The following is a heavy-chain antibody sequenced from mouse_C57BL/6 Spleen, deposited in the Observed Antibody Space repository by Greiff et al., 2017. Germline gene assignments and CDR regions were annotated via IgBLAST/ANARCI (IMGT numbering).Heavy chain of an antibody. J-gene: IGHJ4*01. CDR2: ISYDGSN. V-gene: IGHV3-6*01. CDR3: ARERDYYGYYAMDY. CDR1: GYSITSGYY. D-gene: IGHD1-1*01. Sequence: EVQLQQSGPGLVKPSQSLSLTCSVTGYSITSGYYWNWIRQFPGNKLEWMGYISYDGSNNYNPSLKNRISITRDTSKNQFFLKLNSVTTGDTATYYCARERDYYGYYAMDYWGQGTSVTVSS.